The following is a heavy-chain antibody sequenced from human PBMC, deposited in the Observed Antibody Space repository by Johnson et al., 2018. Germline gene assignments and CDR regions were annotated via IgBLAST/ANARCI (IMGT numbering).Heavy chain of an antibody. J-gene: IGHJ4*02. V-gene: IGHV3-48*01. CDR2: ISSTSTTV. CDR1: GFTFSSYG. CDR3: ANTPSTYYYDSSAYPLFGDY. D-gene: IGHD3-22*01. Sequence: VQLQESGGGLVQPGGSLRLSCAASGFTFSSYGMHWVRQAPGKGLEWVSYISSTSTTVYYADSVKGRFTISRDNSKNTLYLQMNSLRAEDTAVYYCANTPSTYYYDSSAYPLFGDYWGQGTLVTVSS.